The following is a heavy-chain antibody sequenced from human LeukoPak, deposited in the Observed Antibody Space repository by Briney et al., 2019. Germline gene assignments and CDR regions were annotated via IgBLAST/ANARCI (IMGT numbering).Heavy chain of an antibody. J-gene: IGHJ6*02. CDR2: ISTYNGNT. CDR1: GYTFTSYG. Sequence: ASVKVSCKASGYTFTSYGISWVRQAPGQGLEWMGWISTYNGNTNYAQKVQGRVTMTTDTSTSTAYMELRSLRSDDTAVYYCARLCSSSWCFYYYGMDVWGQGTTVTVSS. V-gene: IGHV1-18*01. CDR3: ARLCSSSWCFYYYGMDV. D-gene: IGHD6-13*01.